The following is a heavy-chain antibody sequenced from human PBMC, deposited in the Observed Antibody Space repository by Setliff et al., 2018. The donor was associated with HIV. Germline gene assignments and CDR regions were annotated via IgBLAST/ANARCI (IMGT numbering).Heavy chain of an antibody. CDR3: ARDRGAVAGTHGRDYYYYYMDV. J-gene: IGHJ6*03. CDR2: IKYDGIKQ. Sequence: GGSLRLSCEASAFIFTTYGMHWVRQAAGKGLEWIAFIKYDGIKQDYADSAKGRFTISRDNAKNSLYLQMNSLRAEDTAVYYCARDRGAVAGTHGRDYYYYYMDVWGKGTTVTVSS. CDR1: AFIFTTYG. V-gene: IGHV3-33*05. D-gene: IGHD6-19*01.